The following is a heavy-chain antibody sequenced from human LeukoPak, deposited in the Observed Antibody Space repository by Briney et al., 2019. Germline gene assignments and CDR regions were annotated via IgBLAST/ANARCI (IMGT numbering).Heavy chain of an antibody. V-gene: IGHV1-18*01. CDR2: ISAYNGNT. CDR1: GYTFTSYG. Sequence: ASVKVSCKASGYTFTSYGISWVRQAPGQGLEWMGWISAYNGNTSYAQKVQGRVTMTTDTSTSTAYMELRSLRSDDTAVYYCARTSRYFDWLSPQYYMDVWGEGTTVTVSS. CDR3: ARTSRYFDWLSPQYYMDV. J-gene: IGHJ6*03. D-gene: IGHD3-9*01.